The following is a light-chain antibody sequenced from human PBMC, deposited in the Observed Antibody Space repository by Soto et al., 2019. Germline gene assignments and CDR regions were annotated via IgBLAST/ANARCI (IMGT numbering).Light chain of an antibody. CDR1: SSDVGGYNY. J-gene: IGLJ1*01. V-gene: IGLV2-14*01. Sequence: QSVLTQLASVSGSPGESITISCTGTSSDVGGYNYVSWYQQHPGEAPKLMIYDVSNRPSVVSNRFSGSKSGNTASLTISVLQAEDEADYYCSSYTSSSTFYVFGTETKVTVL. CDR3: SSYTSSSTFYV. CDR2: DVS.